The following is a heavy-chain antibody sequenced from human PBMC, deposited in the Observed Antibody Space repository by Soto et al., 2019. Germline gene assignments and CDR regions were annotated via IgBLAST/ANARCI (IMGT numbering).Heavy chain of an antibody. CDR1: TYSFTNYW. Sequence: PGESLKIYCWCSTYSFTNYWITWVRQVPGRGLAWMGRIDPSESYTSYNPSFQGYGTMSADKSNNTAFLHWSSLKASDTAIYYFARHLSPSSVGYYYAMHLWGQGTTVPVSS. V-gene: IGHV5-10-1*01. CDR3: ARHLSPSSVGYYYAMHL. D-gene: IGHD3-10*01. CDR2: IDPSESYT. J-gene: IGHJ6*02.